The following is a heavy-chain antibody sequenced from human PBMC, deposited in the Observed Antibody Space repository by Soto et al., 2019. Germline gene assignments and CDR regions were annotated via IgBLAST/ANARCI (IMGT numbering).Heavy chain of an antibody. CDR3: ARGGLNGGIPFLYYGMDV. CDR2: INPSGGST. J-gene: IGHJ6*02. CDR1: GYTFTSYY. V-gene: IGHV1-46*01. D-gene: IGHD3-16*01. Sequence: QVQLVQSGAEVKKPGASVKVSCKASGYTFTSYYMHWVRQAPGQGLEWMGIINPSGGSTSYAQKFQGRVTMTRDTSTSTVYMEVSSLRSEDTAVYYCARGGLNGGIPFLYYGMDVWGQGTTVTVSS.